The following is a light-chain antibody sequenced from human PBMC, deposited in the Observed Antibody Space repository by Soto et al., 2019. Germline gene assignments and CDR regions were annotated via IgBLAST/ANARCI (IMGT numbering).Light chain of an antibody. CDR2: SAS. V-gene: IGKV1-12*01. J-gene: IGKJ4*01. CDR3: QQANTFALT. Sequence: DIQMTQSPSTLSGSVGDRVTITCRASQTISSWLAWYQQKPGTAPKLLIYSASSLQSGVPSRFSGSGSGTDFTLTISSLQPEDFATYYCQQANTFALTFGGGTKVDI. CDR1: QTISSW.